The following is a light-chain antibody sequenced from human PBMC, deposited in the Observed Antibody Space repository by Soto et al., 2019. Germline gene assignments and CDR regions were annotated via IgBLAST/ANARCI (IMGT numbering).Light chain of an antibody. CDR1: QSVCSW. V-gene: IGKV1-5*03. Sequence: DIQMTQSPSTLSASVGDRVTITCRASQSVCSWLAWYQQKPGKAPKYLIYKASIIESGGPSRCSGSGSGTEFILTISGLQPDEFADYYYQQYDSYSLTFGQGNKLDIK. CDR2: KAS. J-gene: IGKJ2*01. CDR3: QQYDSYSLT.